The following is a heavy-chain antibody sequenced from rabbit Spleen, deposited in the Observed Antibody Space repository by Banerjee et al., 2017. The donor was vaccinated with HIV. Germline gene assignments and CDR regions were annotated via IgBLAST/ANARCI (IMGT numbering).Heavy chain of an antibody. CDR1: GFSLSSYD. Sequence: QSLEESGGRLVTPGTPLTLTCTVSGFSLSSYDMSWVRQAPGKGLEWIGIIWDTGSAYYASWAKGRFAISKTSTTMDLKITSPTTEDTATYFCARGLWDGYAGYGDVTDAFDPWGPGTLVTVS. CDR2: IWDTGSA. J-gene: IGHJ2*01. D-gene: IGHD7-1*01. V-gene: IGHV1S69*01. CDR3: ARGLWDGYAGYGDVTDAFDP.